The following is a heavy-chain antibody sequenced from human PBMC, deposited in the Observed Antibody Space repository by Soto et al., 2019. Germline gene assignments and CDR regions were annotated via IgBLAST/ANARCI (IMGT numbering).Heavy chain of an antibody. Sequence: LRLSCAASGFTFSSYGMHWVRQAPGKGLEWMAVIWYDGSNKYYADSVKGRFTISRDNSKNTLYLQMNSLRAEDTAVYYCARDPTASGYSYGLLDYWGQGTLVTVSS. CDR1: GFTFSSYG. CDR2: IWYDGSNK. D-gene: IGHD5-18*01. V-gene: IGHV3-33*01. CDR3: ARDPTASGYSYGLLDY. J-gene: IGHJ4*02.